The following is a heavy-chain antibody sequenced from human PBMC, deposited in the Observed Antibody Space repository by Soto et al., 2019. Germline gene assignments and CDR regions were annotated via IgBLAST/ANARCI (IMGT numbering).Heavy chain of an antibody. J-gene: IGHJ5*02. CDR2: IGTLGDT. Sequence: QLVASGGGLVQPGGSLRLSCVASGFILSTHDLHWVRDTPVEGLEWVSGIGTLGDTFYGASVKGRFTISRENAKNSLYLQMNSLPVGDTAVYYCVRGRSFDFASTPPPTFGPWGQGTLVTVSS. CDR3: VRGRSFDFASTPPPTFGP. D-gene: IGHD3-9*01. V-gene: IGHV3-13*01. CDR1: GFILSTHD.